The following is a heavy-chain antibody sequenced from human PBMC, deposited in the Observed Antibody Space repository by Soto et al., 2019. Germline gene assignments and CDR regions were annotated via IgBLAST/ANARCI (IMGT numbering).Heavy chain of an antibody. CDR3: ARHPGGGYYGDYYYYGMDV. CDR1: GYSFTSYW. CDR2: IDPSDSYT. D-gene: IGHD3-3*01. V-gene: IGHV5-10-1*01. Sequence: GESLKISCKGSGYSFTSYWISWVRQMPGKGLEWMGRIDPSDSYTNYSPSFQGHVTISADKSINTAYLQWSSLKASDTAMYYCARHPGGGYYGDYYYYGMDVWGQGTTVTVSS. J-gene: IGHJ6*02.